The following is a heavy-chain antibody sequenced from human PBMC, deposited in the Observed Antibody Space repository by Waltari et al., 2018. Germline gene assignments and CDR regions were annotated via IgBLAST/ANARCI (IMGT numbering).Heavy chain of an antibody. CDR2: SNSDGSSI. CDR3: ARGARRTPLTTGWWYFDL. Sequence: EVQLVESGGGLVQPGGSLRHSCAAAGFTFSMYWRHWVRQVPGKGLEWVSRSNSDGSSISYADSGKGRFTISKDNAKNTVYLQMNSLRADDTAIYYCARGARRTPLTTGWWYFDLWGRGTLVTVSS. CDR1: GFTFSMYW. J-gene: IGHJ2*01. D-gene: IGHD4-17*01. V-gene: IGHV3-74*01.